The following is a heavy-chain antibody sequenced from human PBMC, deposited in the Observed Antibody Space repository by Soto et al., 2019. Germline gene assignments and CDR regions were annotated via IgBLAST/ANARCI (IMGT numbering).Heavy chain of an antibody. D-gene: IGHD3-3*01. J-gene: IGHJ4*02. CDR3: ARGTDYDFWSGYYFDY. V-gene: IGHV4-34*01. CDR2: INHSGST. Sequence: SETLSLTCAVYGGSFSGYYWSWIRQPPGKGLEWIGEINHSGSTNYNPSLKSRVTISVDTSKNQFSLKLSSVTAADTAVYYCARGTDYDFWSGYYFDYWGQGTLVTAPQ. CDR1: GGSFSGYY.